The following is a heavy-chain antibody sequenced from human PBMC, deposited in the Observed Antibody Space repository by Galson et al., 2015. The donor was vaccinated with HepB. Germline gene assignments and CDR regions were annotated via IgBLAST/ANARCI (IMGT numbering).Heavy chain of an antibody. V-gene: IGHV3-64*01. Sequence: SLRLSCAASGFTFSSYAMHWVRQAPGKGLEYVSAISSNGGSTYYANSVKGRFTISRDNSKNTLYLQMGSLRAEDMAVYYCARAPSDFWSGLYYYYYYMDVWGKGTTVTVSS. J-gene: IGHJ6*03. CDR1: GFTFSSYA. CDR3: ARAPSDFWSGLYYYYYYMDV. D-gene: IGHD3-3*01. CDR2: ISSNGGST.